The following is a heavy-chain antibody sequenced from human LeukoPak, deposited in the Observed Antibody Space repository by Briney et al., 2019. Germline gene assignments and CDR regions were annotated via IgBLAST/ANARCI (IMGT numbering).Heavy chain of an antibody. CDR1: GFTFSSYA. CDR3: AKGDVLRFLEWLSNSNYYYGMDV. Sequence: PGGSLRLSCAASGFTFSSYAMSWVRQAPGKGLEWVSAISGSGGSTYYADSGKGRLTISRDNSKNPLYLQMHSLRAADTAVYYCAKGDVLRFLEWLSNSNYYYGMDVWGQGTPVTVSS. J-gene: IGHJ6*02. CDR2: ISGSGGST. V-gene: IGHV3-23*01. D-gene: IGHD3-3*01.